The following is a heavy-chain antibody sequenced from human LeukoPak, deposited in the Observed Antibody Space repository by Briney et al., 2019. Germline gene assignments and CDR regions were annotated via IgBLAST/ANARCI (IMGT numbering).Heavy chain of an antibody. V-gene: IGHV3-7*01. D-gene: IGHD3-22*01. CDR2: IKQDGSEK. CDR3: ARDQPLYYDSSGYYFD. CDR1: GFTFNSYW. J-gene: IGHJ4*02. Sequence: PGGSLRLSCAASGFTFNSYWMSWVRQAPGRGLEWVANIKQDGSEKYYVDSVKGRFTISRDNVKSSLYLQMNSLRAEDTAVYYCARDQPLYYDSSGYYFDWGQGTLVTVSS.